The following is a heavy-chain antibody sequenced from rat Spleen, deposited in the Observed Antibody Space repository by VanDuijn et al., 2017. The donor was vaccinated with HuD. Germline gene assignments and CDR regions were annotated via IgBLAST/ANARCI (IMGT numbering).Heavy chain of an antibody. CDR3: TRNWDY. J-gene: IGHJ2*01. V-gene: IGHV5-25*01. Sequence: EVQLVESDGGLVQPGRSLKLSCAASGFTFSDYYMAWVRQAPTKGLEWVESISKAGGNTYYPDSVRGRFTISSDNSKSTLYLQMNSLRSEDTATYYCTRNWDYWGQGVMVTVSS. D-gene: IGHD3-6*01. CDR1: GFTFSDYY. CDR2: ISKAGGNT.